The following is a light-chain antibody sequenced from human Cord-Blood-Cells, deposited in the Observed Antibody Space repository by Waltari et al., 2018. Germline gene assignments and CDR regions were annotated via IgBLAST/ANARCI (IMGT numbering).Light chain of an antibody. CDR2: DAS. J-gene: IGKJ4*01. Sequence: DIQMTQSPSSLSASVGDRVTITCRASQSISSYLNWYQQKPGKAPKRLIYDASSLQSGVPSRVSRSGSGTDFTLTSSSLQPEDFATYYCQQSYSTPLTFGGGTKVEIK. CDR1: QSISSY. CDR3: QQSYSTPLT. V-gene: IGKV1-39*01.